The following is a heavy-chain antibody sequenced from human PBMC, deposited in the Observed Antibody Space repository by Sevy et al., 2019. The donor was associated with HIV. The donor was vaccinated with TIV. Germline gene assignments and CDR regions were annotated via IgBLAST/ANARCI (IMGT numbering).Heavy chain of an antibody. D-gene: IGHD1-1*01. Sequence: GGSLRLSCAXSXVXFSDYAMSWVRQAPGKGLEWVSFISGFGDKTYYADSVRGRFTISRDNSKNTLHLQMNSLRAEDTAVXYCAKAGGINWXYYXYGMDVXGQGTTVTVSS. CDR1: XVXFSDYA. J-gene: IGHJ6*02. CDR3: AKAGGINWXYYXYGMDV. CDR2: ISGFGDKT. V-gene: IGHV3-23*01.